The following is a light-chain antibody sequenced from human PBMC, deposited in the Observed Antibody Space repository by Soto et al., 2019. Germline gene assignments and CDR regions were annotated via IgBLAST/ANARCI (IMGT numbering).Light chain of an antibody. CDR3: MQVLQIPVT. Sequence: IVVTQSHLSLPVPLGEPASISCRSSQSLLHRVGYNYLDWYLQKPGQSPQLLIQLGSMRASGVPDRFSGSGSGTDFTLKISRVEAEDVGVYYCMQVLQIPVTFGPGTKVDI. V-gene: IGKV2-28*01. CDR2: LGS. J-gene: IGKJ3*01. CDR1: QSLLHRVGYNY.